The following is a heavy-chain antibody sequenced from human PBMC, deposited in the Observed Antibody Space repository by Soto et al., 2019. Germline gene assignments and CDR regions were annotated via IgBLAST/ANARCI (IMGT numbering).Heavy chain of an antibody. CDR2: INPNSGNT. Sequence: ASVKVSCKASGYTFAGYYMHWVRPAPGQGLEWMGWINPNSGNTGYAQKFQGRVTMTRNTSISTAYMELSSLRSEDTAVYYCARRGYSSSWYYYYYYGMDVWGQGTTVTVSS. V-gene: IGHV1-8*02. D-gene: IGHD6-13*01. CDR1: GYTFAGYY. CDR3: ARRGYSSSWYYYYYYGMDV. J-gene: IGHJ6*02.